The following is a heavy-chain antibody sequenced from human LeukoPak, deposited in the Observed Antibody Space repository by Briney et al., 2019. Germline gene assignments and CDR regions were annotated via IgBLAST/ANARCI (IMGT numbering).Heavy chain of an antibody. V-gene: IGHV3-48*04. CDR2: ISSSSSTI. CDR1: GFNFIIYS. Sequence: GGSLRLSCAVSGFNFIIYSMNWVRQAPGKGLEWISYISSSSSTIYYADSVKGRFTISRDNAKNSLYLQMNSLRAEDTAVYYCAELGITMIGGVWGKGTTVTISS. J-gene: IGHJ6*04. D-gene: IGHD3-10*02. CDR3: AELGITMIGGV.